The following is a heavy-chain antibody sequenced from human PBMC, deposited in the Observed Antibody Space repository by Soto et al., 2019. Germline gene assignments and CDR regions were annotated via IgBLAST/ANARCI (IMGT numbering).Heavy chain of an antibody. J-gene: IGHJ3*02. V-gene: IGHV3-7*03. CDR1: GFTFSSYW. CDR3: AKDYCSSTSCYGRGTGAFDI. D-gene: IGHD2-2*01. CDR2: IKQDGSEK. Sequence: GGSLRLSCAASGFTFSSYWMGWVRQAPGKGLEWVANIKQDGSEKYYVDSVKGRFTISRDNAKNSLYLQMNSLRAEDTAVYYCAKDYCSSTSCYGRGTGAFDIWGQGTMVTVSS.